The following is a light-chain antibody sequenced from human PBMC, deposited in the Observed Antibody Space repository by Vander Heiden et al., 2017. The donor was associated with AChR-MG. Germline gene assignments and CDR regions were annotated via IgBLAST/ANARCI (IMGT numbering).Light chain of an antibody. Sequence: DIQMTQSPSTLSASVGDRVTITCRASQSVSSRLAWYRQKPGKAPDLLIYKASSLQSGVPSRFSGSGSGTEFTLTISRLQPDDFATYYCQQYHTYSWKFVPGTQVEVK. CDR2: KAS. J-gene: IGKJ1*01. CDR3: QQYHTYSWK. CDR1: QSVSSR. V-gene: IGKV1-5*03.